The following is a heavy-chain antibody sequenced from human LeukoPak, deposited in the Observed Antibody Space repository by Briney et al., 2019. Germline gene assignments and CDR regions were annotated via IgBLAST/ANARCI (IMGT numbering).Heavy chain of an antibody. Sequence: GRSLRLSCAASGFTFSSYGMHWVRQAPGKGLEWVAVIWYDGSNKYYADSVKGRFTISRDNSKNTLYLQMNSLRAKDTAVYYCARDRYGDDYYYCGMDVWGQGTTVTVSS. V-gene: IGHV3-33*01. D-gene: IGHD4-17*01. J-gene: IGHJ6*02. CDR1: GFTFSSYG. CDR3: ARDRYGDDYYYCGMDV. CDR2: IWYDGSNK.